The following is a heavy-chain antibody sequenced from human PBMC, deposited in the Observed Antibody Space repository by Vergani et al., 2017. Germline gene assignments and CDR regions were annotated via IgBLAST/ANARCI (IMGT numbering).Heavy chain of an antibody. CDR2: VYTSGMT. J-gene: IGHJ2*01. D-gene: IGHD2-21*02. Sequence: QVQLEESGPGLVKPSETLSLTCTVSGGSFNTGAYYWSWIRQPAGKGLEWIGRVYTSGMTNYNPSLKSRVTILVDRSKSQLSLKLTSVTAADTAVYYCARVGHLVAVTGEGPSLDLWGRGTLVTVSS. CDR3: ARVGHLVAVTGEGPSLDL. CDR1: GGSFNTGAYY. V-gene: IGHV4-61*02.